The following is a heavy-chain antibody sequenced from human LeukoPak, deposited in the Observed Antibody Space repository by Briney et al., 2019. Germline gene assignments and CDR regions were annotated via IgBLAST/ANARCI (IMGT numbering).Heavy chain of an antibody. J-gene: IGHJ5*02. V-gene: IGHV4-39*07. CDR1: GVSISSSSYY. Sequence: PSETLSLTCTVSGVSISSSSYYWGWIRQPPGKGLEWIGSIYYSGSTYYNPSLKSRVTISVDTSKNQFSLKLSSVTAADTAVYYCARRIVVVPAAIHSVAWFDPWGQGTLVTVSS. D-gene: IGHD2-2*02. CDR2: IYYSGST. CDR3: ARRIVVVPAAIHSVAWFDP.